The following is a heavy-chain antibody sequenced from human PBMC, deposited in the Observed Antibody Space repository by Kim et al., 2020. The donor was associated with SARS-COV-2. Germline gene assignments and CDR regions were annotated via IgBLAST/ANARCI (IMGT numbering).Heavy chain of an antibody. Sequence: SETLSLTCAVYGGSFSGYYWSWIRQPPGKGLEWIGEINHSGSTNYNPSLKSRVTISVDTSKNQFSLKLSSVTAADTAVYYCARRNSGLAIGYWGQGTLVTVSS. CDR1: GGSFSGYY. J-gene: IGHJ4*02. CDR3: ARRNSGLAIGY. D-gene: IGHD6-19*01. V-gene: IGHV4-34*01. CDR2: INHSGST.